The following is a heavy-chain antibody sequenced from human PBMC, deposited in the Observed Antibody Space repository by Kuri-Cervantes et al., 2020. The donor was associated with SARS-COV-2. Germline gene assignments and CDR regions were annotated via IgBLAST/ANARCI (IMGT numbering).Heavy chain of an antibody. CDR3: ARGRHTNTGRPGYFDS. V-gene: IGHV4-61*01. J-gene: IGHJ4*02. CDR2: MYYNVKT. Sequence: GSLRLSCSISGGYVNRGSYYWTWIRQALGKGLERIAYMYYNVKTTYNPSLKSRVTISADTSKNQFSLKLTSVTAADTAVYYCARGRHTNTGRPGYFDSWGQGTQVTVSS. D-gene: IGHD2-8*01. CDR1: GGYVNRGSYY.